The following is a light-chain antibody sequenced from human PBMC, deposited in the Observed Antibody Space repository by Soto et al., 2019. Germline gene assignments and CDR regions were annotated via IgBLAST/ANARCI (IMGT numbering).Light chain of an antibody. CDR1: QSITSH. J-gene: IGKJ4*01. V-gene: IGKV1-39*01. CDR2: AAS. CDR3: QQSHSAPLT. Sequence: QMTQSPSSLFASVGDRVTITCRSSQSITSHLNWYQQKVGQSPKLLIYAASTLQSGVPPRFSGSVSGTEFTLTISGLQREDFATYYCQQSHSAPLTFGGGTKVEIK.